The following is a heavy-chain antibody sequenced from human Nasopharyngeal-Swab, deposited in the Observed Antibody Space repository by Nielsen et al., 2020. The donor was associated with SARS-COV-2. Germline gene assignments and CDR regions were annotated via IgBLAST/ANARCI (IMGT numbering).Heavy chain of an antibody. V-gene: IGHV3-21*05. CDR3: ARVPSIAVAGTLLPYYYYYMDV. Sequence: GGSLRLSCAASGFAFSSYSMNWFRQAPGKGLEWISYIGGDGNYKQYADSVEGRLTISRDNAKNSLYLQINSLRAEDTAVYYCARVPSIAVAGTLLPYYYYYMDVWGKGTTVTVSS. D-gene: IGHD6-19*01. CDR2: IGGDGNYK. J-gene: IGHJ6*03. CDR1: GFAFSSYS.